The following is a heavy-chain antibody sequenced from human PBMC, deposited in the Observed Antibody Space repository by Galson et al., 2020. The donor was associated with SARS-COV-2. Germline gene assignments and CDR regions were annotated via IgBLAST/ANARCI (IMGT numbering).Heavy chain of an antibody. Sequence: GESLKISCAASGFTFSNYGMHWVRQAPGKGLEWVAVIFYDGNYKYYGDSVKGRFTIARDNSKNTVYLQMNSLTAEDTAVYYCARREEDNKRRGLEHWGQGILVTVAS. CDR1: GFTFSNYG. CDR2: IFYDGNYK. J-gene: IGHJ4*02. D-gene: IGHD1-1*01. CDR3: ARREEDNKRRGLEH. V-gene: IGHV3-33*01.